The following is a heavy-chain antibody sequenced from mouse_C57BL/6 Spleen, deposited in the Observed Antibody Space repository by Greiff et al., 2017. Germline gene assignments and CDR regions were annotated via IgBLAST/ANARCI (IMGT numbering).Heavy chain of an antibody. V-gene: IGHV5-17*01. J-gene: IGHJ2*01. CDR1: GFTFSDYG. Sequence: EVQGVESGGGLVKPGGSLKLSCAASGFTFSDYGMYWVRQAPEKGLEWVAYISSGSSTIYYADTVKGRFTISRDNAKNTLFLQMTSLRSEDTAMYYCARPYYWGQGTTLTVSS. CDR2: ISSGSSTI. CDR3: ARPYY.